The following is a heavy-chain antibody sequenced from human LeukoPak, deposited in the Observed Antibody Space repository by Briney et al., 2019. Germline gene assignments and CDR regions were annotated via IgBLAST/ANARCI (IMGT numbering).Heavy chain of an antibody. CDR2: IYYSGST. J-gene: IGHJ4*02. CDR3: ATAGWLQSNPFDY. D-gene: IGHD5-24*01. CDR1: GVSISSYY. Sequence: SETLSLTCTVSGVSISSYYWSWIRQPPGKGLEWIGYIYYSGSTNYNPSLKSRVTISVDTSKNQFSLKLSSVTAADTAVYYCATAGWLQSNPFDYWGQGTLVTVSS. V-gene: IGHV4-59*01.